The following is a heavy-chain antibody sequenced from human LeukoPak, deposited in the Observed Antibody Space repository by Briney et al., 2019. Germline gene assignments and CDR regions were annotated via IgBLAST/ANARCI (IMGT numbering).Heavy chain of an antibody. V-gene: IGHV1-2*06. CDR3: ARDLRVVAAKTGNWFDP. CDR2: INPNSGGT. D-gene: IGHD2-15*01. CDR1: GYTFTGYY. Sequence: GASVKVSCKASGYTFTGYYMHWVRQAPGQGLEWTGRINPNSGGTNYAQKFQGRVTMTRDTSISTAYMELSRLRSDDTAVYYCARDLRVVAAKTGNWFDPWGLGTLVTVSS. J-gene: IGHJ5*02.